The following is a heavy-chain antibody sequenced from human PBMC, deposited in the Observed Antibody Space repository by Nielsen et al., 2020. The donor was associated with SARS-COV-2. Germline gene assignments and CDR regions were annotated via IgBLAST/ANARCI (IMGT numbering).Heavy chain of an antibody. CDR2: ISGSGGST. CDR3: AKINGLELGFDY. CDR1: GFTFSSYG. J-gene: IGHJ4*02. D-gene: IGHD7-27*01. Sequence: GESLKISCAASGFTFSSYGMHWVRQAPGKGLEWVSAISGSGGSTYYADSVKGRFTISRDNSKNTLYLQMNSLRAEDTAVYYCAKINGLELGFDYWGQGTLVTVSS. V-gene: IGHV3-23*01.